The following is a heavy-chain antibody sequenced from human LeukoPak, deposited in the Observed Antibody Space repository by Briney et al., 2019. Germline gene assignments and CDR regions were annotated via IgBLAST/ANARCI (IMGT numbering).Heavy chain of an antibody. CDR3: ARGDTAMDNPFDY. Sequence: KPSETLSLTCAVYGGSFSGYYWGWIRQPPGKGLEWIGEINHSGSTNYNPSLKSRVTISVDTSKNQFSLKLSSVTAADTAVYYCARGDTAMDNPFDYWGQGTLVTVSS. J-gene: IGHJ4*02. CDR1: GGSFSGYY. CDR2: INHSGST. D-gene: IGHD5-18*01. V-gene: IGHV4-34*01.